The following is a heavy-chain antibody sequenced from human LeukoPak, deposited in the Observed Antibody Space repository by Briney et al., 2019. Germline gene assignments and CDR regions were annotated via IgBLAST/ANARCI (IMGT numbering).Heavy chain of an antibody. D-gene: IGHD6-6*01. CDR3: ARSDSSSLTFDY. Sequence: GGSLRLSCAASGFTFSSYPLNWVRQAPGKGLEWVSSISTSNTYIYYADSLQGRFTISRDNAKNSPYLQMNSLRAEDTAVYYCARSDSSSLTFDYWGQGTLVTVSS. CDR1: GFTFSSYP. J-gene: IGHJ4*02. V-gene: IGHV3-21*01. CDR2: ISTSNTYI.